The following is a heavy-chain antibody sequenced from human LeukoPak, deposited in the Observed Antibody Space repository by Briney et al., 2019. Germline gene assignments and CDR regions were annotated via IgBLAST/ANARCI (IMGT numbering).Heavy chain of an antibody. CDR3: AKDRSMVRGVIITYYFDY. CDR2: IRYDGSNK. CDR1: GFTFSTYG. J-gene: IGHJ4*02. D-gene: IGHD3-10*01. V-gene: IGHV3-30*02. Sequence: GGSLRLSCAASGFTFSTYGMHWVRQAPGKGLEWVAFIRYDGSNKYYADSVKGRFTISRDNSKNTLYLQMNSLRAEDTAVYYCAKDRSMVRGVIITYYFDYWGQGTLVTVSS.